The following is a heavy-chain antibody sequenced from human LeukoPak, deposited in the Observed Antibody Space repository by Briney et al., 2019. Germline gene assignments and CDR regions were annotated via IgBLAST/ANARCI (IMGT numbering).Heavy chain of an antibody. D-gene: IGHD4-11*01. CDR2: IFHSGGT. J-gene: IGHJ3*02. CDR1: GDSIRSYY. CDR3: ARHVDYTGDAFDI. Sequence: SETLSLTCTVSGDSIRSYYWSWIRQPPGKGLQWIGHIFHSGGTNYNPSVKSRVTMSVDTSKSQFSLKLSSVTAADTAVYYCARHVDYTGDAFDIWGQGTMVTVSS. V-gene: IGHV4-59*08.